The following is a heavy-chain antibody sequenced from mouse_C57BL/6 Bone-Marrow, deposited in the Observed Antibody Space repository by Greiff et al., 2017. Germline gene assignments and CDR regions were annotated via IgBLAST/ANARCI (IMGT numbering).Heavy chain of an antibody. Sequence: VQLQQSGPELVKPGASVKISCKASGYSFTDYNMNWVKQSHGKSLEWIGVISPNYGTTSYNQKFKGKATLTVAQSSSTAYMQLNRLTSEESAVYYGARFRHYYGSSYAFAYGGQGTLVTVS. CDR3: ARFRHYYGSSYAFAY. D-gene: IGHD1-1*01. CDR2: ISPNYGTT. J-gene: IGHJ3*01. V-gene: IGHV1-39*01. CDR1: GYSFTDYN.